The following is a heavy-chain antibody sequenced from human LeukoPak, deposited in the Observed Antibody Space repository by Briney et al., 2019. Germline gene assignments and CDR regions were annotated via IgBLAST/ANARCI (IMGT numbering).Heavy chain of an antibody. V-gene: IGHV4-61*02. CDR3: ARLYGGNSGGDFDY. D-gene: IGHD4-23*01. Sequence: PSQTLSLTCTVSGGSISSTNYYWSRLRQPAGKGLEWVGRITSSGSTNSNPSLKTRVTISVDTSKNQFSLKLSSVTAADTAIYYCARLYGGNSGGDFDYWGQGALVTVSS. CDR1: GGSISSTNYY. CDR2: ITSSGST. J-gene: IGHJ4*02.